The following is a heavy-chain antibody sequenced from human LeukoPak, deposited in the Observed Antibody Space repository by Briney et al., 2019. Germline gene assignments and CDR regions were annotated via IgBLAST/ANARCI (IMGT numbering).Heavy chain of an antibody. CDR1: GYTFIDYY. D-gene: IGHD3-3*01. V-gene: IGHV1-69-2*01. J-gene: IGHJ4*02. Sequence: AXVKLSCKVSGYTFIDYYIHWVRQAPGKGLEWMGLADPQDDETIFAEKFQGRVTITAATSTDAAYMQLSSLRSEDTAVYYCAKTERGSWSGYRLAHWGQGTLVTVSS. CDR2: ADPQDDET. CDR3: AKTERGSWSGYRLAH.